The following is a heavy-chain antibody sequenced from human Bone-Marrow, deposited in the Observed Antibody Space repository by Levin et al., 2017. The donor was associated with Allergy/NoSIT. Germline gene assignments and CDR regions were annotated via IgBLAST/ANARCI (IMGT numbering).Heavy chain of an antibody. J-gene: IGHJ6*03. CDR3: ARDGNKYGFGNFYYYTYMDV. D-gene: IGHD5-18*01. V-gene: IGHV1-69*13. Sequence: PAASVKVSCKASGDTFSTYGVSWVRQAPGQGLEWMGGIIPISGTTNYAQKFQDRVTITADESTTLVYMELASLRSEDTAVYYCARDGNKYGFGNFYYYTYMDVWGKGTTVTVSS. CDR2: IIPISGTT. CDR1: GDTFSTYG.